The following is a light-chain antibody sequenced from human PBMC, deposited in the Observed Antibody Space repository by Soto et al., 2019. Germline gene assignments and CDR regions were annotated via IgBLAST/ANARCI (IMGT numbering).Light chain of an antibody. CDR2: DAS. J-gene: IGKJ3*01. Sequence: EIVLTQSPATLSLSPGERATLSCRASQSVSSYLAWYQQKPGQAPRLLIYDASNRANGIPARFSGSGSGTDFTLTISSLEPEDFAVYYCQQRSNFFTFGPGTKVDIK. V-gene: IGKV3-11*01. CDR3: QQRSNFFT. CDR1: QSVSSY.